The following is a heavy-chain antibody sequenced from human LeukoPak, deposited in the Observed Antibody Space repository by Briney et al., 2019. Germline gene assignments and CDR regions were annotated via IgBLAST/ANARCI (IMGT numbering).Heavy chain of an antibody. CDR2: ISNTGGST. J-gene: IGHJ4*02. Sequence: GGSLRLSCAASGFTLSSYAMSWVRQAPGKGLEWVSTISNTGGSTYYADSVQGRFTISRDNSKNTLSLQMNSLRAGDTAVYYCAKLMITSRGNIVAPPDYWGQGTLVTVSS. CDR1: GFTLSSYA. V-gene: IGHV3-23*01. CDR3: AKLMITSRGNIVAPPDY. D-gene: IGHD3-16*01.